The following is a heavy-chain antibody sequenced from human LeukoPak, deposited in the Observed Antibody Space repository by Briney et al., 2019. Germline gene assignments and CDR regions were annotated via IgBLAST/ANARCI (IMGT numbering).Heavy chain of an antibody. D-gene: IGHD4-23*01. CDR3: ARWFDYGGNAHAFDI. Sequence: GRSLRLSCAASGFTFSSYAMHWVRQAPGKGLEWVAVISYDGSNKYYADSVKGRFTISRDNSKNTLYLQMNSLRAEDTAVYYCARWFDYGGNAHAFDIWGQGTVVTVSS. CDR2: ISYDGSNK. J-gene: IGHJ3*02. V-gene: IGHV3-30-3*01. CDR1: GFTFSSYA.